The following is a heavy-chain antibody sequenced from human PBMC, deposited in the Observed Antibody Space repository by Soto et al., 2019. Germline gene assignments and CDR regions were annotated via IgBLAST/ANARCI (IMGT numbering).Heavy chain of an antibody. V-gene: IGHV3-23*01. D-gene: IGHD6-13*01. CDR1: GXPLCSCC. Sequence: IRRSCVASGXPLCSCCMGCVRQSPGKGLEWVSAISGSPGSTYHADSVKGRFTISIDNSNKTLYLQMNIQRAEDTDAYYWAQGLRAEAVAGDVGGRATTVTDSS. CDR3: AQGLRAEAVAGDV. J-gene: IGHJ6*02. CDR2: ISGSPGST.